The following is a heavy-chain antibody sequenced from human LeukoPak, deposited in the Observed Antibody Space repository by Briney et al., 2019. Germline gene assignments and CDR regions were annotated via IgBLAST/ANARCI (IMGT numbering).Heavy chain of an antibody. D-gene: IGHD5-18*01. Sequence: GGSLRLSCAASGFTFSSYSMNWVRQAPGKGLEWVSSISSSSSSYIYYADSVKGRFTISRDNSKNMLFLQMNSLRAEDTAVYYCARVGRGDTYGYVDYWGQGTLVTVSS. CDR3: ARVGRGDTYGYVDY. J-gene: IGHJ4*02. V-gene: IGHV3-21*01. CDR1: GFTFSSYS. CDR2: ISSSSSSYI.